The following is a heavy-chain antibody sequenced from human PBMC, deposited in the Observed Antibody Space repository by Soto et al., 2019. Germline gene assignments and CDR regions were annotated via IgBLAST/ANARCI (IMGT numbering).Heavy chain of an antibody. J-gene: IGHJ6*02. CDR2: INSDGTIS. CDR1: GVTFATYW. D-gene: IGHD2-21*01. V-gene: IGHV3-74*01. CDR3: ARLSGDHSAFFSYGMDA. Sequence: LRLSWAASGVTFATYWMNWVRQAPLTGPEWLSGINSDGTISSYADSVKGRFTSSRDNASNTLSLQMNSLRADDTAVYYCARLSGDHSAFFSYGMDAWRQGTTVTVS.